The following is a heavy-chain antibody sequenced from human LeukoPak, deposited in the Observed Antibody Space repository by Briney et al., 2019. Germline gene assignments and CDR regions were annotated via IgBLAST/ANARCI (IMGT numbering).Heavy chain of an antibody. CDR1: GFTFSSYA. D-gene: IGHD2-2*01. CDR2: ISYDGSNK. CDR3: ARDVSGSGSSTSCYDY. J-gene: IGHJ4*02. V-gene: IGHV3-30-3*01. Sequence: PGGSLRLSCAASGFTFSSYAMHWVRQAPGKGLEWVAVISYDGSNKYYADSVKGRFTISRDNSKNTLYLQMNSLRAEDTAVYYCARDVSGSGSSTSCYDYWGQGTLVTVSS.